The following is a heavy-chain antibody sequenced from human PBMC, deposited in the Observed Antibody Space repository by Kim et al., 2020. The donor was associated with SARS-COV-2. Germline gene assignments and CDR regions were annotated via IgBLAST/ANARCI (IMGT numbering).Heavy chain of an antibody. D-gene: IGHD5-12*01. CDR3: ARGPLGYSGYHLAY. V-gene: IGHV4-61*01. Sequence: SETLSLTCAVSGGSVTSGSYFWTWIRQPPGKGLEWIGYIYSKGSTTYAPSLKSRVTISIDTSENQFSLILKSVTAADTAVYYCARGPLGYSGYHLAYWGQVALVTVS. CDR2: IYSKGST. J-gene: IGHJ1*01. CDR1: GGSVTSGSYF.